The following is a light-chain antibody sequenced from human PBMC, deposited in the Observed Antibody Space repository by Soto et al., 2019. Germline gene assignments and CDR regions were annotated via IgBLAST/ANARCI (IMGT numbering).Light chain of an antibody. CDR1: QGAYSSY. V-gene: IGKV3-15*01. J-gene: IGKJ5*01. CDR3: HQYNTWPTIT. CDR2: GAS. Sequence: VLTQSPGALALRPCGTPTRSCRSSQGAYSSYLSWYQQKPGQAPRLLISGASHGATGVPPRFSGGGSGTEFTLTISSLQSEDFAVYYWHQYNTWPTITFGQGRRLE.